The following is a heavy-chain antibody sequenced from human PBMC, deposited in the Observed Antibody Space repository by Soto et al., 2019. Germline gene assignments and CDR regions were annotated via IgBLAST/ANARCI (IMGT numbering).Heavy chain of an antibody. CDR2: ISSSGRQT. V-gene: IGHV3-23*01. J-gene: IGHJ4*02. CDR1: GFTFSNHA. CDR3: AKDRTTFGVINQYFFDS. D-gene: IGHD3-3*01. Sequence: EVQLLESGGTLVQLGGSLRLSCAASGFTFSNHAMSWVRQAPGKGLEWVSAISSSGRQTYYADSVRGRFTILRDNSKNALFLQMSSLRAGDTAVYYCAKDRTTFGVINQYFFDSWGQGPLVAVSS.